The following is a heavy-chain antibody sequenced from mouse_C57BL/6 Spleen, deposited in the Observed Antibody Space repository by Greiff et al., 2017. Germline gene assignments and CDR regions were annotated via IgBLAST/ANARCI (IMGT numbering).Heavy chain of an antibody. D-gene: IGHD1-1*01. Sequence: QVQLQQPGAELVKPGASVKMSCKASGYTFTSYWITWVKQRPGQGLEWIGDIYPGSGSTNYNEKFKRKVTLTLDTSSSTAYMQLSSLTSEDAAVYYCAKEDSSYFDYWGQGTTLTVSS. CDR1: GYTFTSYW. CDR2: IYPGSGST. CDR3: AKEDSSYFDY. V-gene: IGHV1-55*01. J-gene: IGHJ2*01.